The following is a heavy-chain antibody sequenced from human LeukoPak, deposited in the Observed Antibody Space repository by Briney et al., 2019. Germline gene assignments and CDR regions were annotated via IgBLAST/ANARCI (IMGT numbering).Heavy chain of an antibody. Sequence: SETLSLTCTVSGGSISSSSYYWGWIRQPPGKGLEWIGSIYYSGSTYYNPSLESRVTISVDTSKNQFSLKLSSVTAADTAVYYCARQVRLLWYAFDIWGQGTMVTVSS. V-gene: IGHV4-39*01. CDR3: ARQVRLLWYAFDI. D-gene: IGHD3-10*01. CDR2: IYYSGST. CDR1: GGSISSSSYY. J-gene: IGHJ3*02.